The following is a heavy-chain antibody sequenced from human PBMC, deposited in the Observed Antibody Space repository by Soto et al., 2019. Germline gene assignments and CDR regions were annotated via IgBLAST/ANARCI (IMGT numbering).Heavy chain of an antibody. CDR1: GSITNHH. V-gene: IGHV1-46*01. D-gene: IGHD6-19*01. Sequence: QVHLVQSGAEVKKPGASVNVSCQASGSITNHHIHWVRQAPGQGLEWMGIFNPSGLSTTYAQKFQGRITITRDTSTSTVYMELSSLTSEDTAVYFCAKVTHRGPIAVAGPLGSWGQGTLVIVS. J-gene: IGHJ4*02. CDR2: FNPSGLST. CDR3: AKVTHRGPIAVAGPLGS.